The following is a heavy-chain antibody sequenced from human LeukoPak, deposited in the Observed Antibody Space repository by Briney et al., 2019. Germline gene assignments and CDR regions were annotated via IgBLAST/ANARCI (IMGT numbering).Heavy chain of an antibody. D-gene: IGHD1-26*01. CDR3: AKKWGVGTTTLDYFDY. J-gene: IGHJ4*02. CDR1: GFIVSTNY. V-gene: IGHV3-23*01. CDR2: ISGSGGST. Sequence: GGSLRLSCAASGFIVSTNYMTWVRQAPGKGLEWVSGISGSGGSTYYADSVKGRFTISRGNSKNTLYLQMNSLTDEDTAVYYCAKKWGVGTTTLDYFDYWGQGTLVTVSS.